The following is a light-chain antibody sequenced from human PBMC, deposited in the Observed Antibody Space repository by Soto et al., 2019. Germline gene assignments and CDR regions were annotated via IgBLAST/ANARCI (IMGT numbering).Light chain of an antibody. CDR2: EVS. J-gene: IGLJ1*01. CDR3: ISYTGSSTSYV. CDR1: SSDVGSYDH. V-gene: IGLV2-14*01. Sequence: QSVLTQPASVSGSPGQSITISCSGTSSDVGSYDHVAWYQQFPGKTPKLMIYEVSNRPSGVSSRFSGSKSGNTASLTSSGRQAEDEADYCCISYTGSSTSYVFGSGTKLTVL.